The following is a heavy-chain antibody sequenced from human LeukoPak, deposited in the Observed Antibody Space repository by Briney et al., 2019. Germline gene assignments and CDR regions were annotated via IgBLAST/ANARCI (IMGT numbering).Heavy chain of an antibody. CDR1: GGSISSGDYY. V-gene: IGHV4-61*08. CDR2: IYYSGST. D-gene: IGHD5-12*01. CDR3: GGGRGYSGYGNLDY. J-gene: IGHJ4*02. Sequence: SETLSLTCTVSGGSISSGDYYWSWIRQPPGKGLEWIGYIYYSGSTNYNPSLKSRVTISVDTSKNQFSLKLSSVTAADTAVYYCGGGRGYSGYGNLDYWGQGTLVTVSS.